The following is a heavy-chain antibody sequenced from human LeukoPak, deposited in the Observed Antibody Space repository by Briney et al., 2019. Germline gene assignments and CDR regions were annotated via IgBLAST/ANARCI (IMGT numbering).Heavy chain of an antibody. V-gene: IGHV1-69*13. J-gene: IGHJ6*03. Sequence: ASVKVSCKASRGTFSSYAISWVRQAPGQGLEWMGGIIPIFGTANYAQKFQGRVTITADESTSTAYMELSSLRSEDTAVYYCARGPWFGEFTYYYYYMDVWGKGTTVTISS. CDR1: RGTFSSYA. D-gene: IGHD3-10*01. CDR2: IIPIFGTA. CDR3: ARGPWFGEFTYYYYYMDV.